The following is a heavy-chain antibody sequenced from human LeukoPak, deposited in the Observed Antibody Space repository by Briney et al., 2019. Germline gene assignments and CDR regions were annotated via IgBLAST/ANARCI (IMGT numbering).Heavy chain of an antibody. V-gene: IGHV4-34*01. CDR1: GGSFSDYF. CDR2: INHYGST. CDR3: ARGVVPAAIGYAFDI. D-gene: IGHD2-2*01. Sequence: KTSETLSLTCAVYGGSFSDYFWMWIRQPPGKGLEWIGEINHYGSTNYNPSLKSRVTISGDTSKNQFSLRLSSVTAADTAVYYCARGVVPAAIGYAFDIWGQGTMVTVSS. J-gene: IGHJ3*02.